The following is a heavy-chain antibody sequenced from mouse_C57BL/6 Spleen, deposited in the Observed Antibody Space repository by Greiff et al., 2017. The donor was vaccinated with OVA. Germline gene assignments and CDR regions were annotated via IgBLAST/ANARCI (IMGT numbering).Heavy chain of an antibody. CDR3: ARSGGGYYVGYAMDY. CDR1: GYTFTSYW. V-gene: IGHV1-55*01. Sequence: VQLQQPGAELVKPGASVKMSCKASGYTFTSYWITWVKQRPGQGLEWIGDIYPGSGSTNYNEKFKSKATLTVDTSSSTAYMQLSSLTSEDSAVYYCARSGGGYYVGYAMDYWGQGTSVTVSS. D-gene: IGHD2-3*01. CDR2: IYPGSGST. J-gene: IGHJ4*01.